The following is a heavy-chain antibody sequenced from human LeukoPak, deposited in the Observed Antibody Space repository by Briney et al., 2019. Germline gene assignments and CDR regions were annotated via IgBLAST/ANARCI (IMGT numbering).Heavy chain of an antibody. Sequence: GGSLRLSCAASGFTVSSNYMTWVRQAPGKGLEWVSVIYSGGSAYYADSVKGRFTLSRDNSKNTLHLQMNSLRAEDTAVYYCARDHSGYDYWFDYWGQGTLVTVSS. CDR3: ARDHSGYDYWFDY. CDR2: IYSGGSA. CDR1: GFTVSSNY. J-gene: IGHJ4*02. D-gene: IGHD5-12*01. V-gene: IGHV3-66*01.